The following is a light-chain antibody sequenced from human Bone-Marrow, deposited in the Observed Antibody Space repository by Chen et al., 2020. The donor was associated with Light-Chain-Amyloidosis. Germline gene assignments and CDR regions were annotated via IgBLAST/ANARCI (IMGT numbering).Light chain of an antibody. CDR1: QSLLAGDDGNTY. CDR2: SVS. V-gene: IGKV2-40*01. CDR3: MQRTEFPYT. J-gene: IGKJ4*01. Sequence: DIVMTQTPLSLPVTPGEPASISCRSSQSLLAGDDGNTYLDWYLQKPGQSPQVLIYSVSYRASGVAYRFSGSGSGTDVTLKISRVEAEDVGVYYCMQRTEFPYTLGGGTKVDIK.